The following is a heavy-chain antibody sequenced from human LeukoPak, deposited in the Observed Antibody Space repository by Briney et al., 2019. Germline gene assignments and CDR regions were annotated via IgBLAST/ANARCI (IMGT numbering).Heavy chain of an antibody. V-gene: IGHV1-69*13. CDR1: GGTFSSYD. D-gene: IGHD3-22*01. CDR3: ASHMIVVVGRAFDI. CDR2: IIPIFGTA. J-gene: IGHJ3*02. Sequence: SVKVSCKASGGTFSSYDISWVRQAPGQGLEWMGGIIPIFGTANYAQKFQGRVTITADESTSTAYMELSSLRSEDTAVYYCASHMIVVVGRAFDIWGQGTMVTVSS.